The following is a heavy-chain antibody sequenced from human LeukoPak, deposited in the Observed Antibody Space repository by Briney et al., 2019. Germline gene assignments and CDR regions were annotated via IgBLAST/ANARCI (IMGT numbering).Heavy chain of an antibody. V-gene: IGHV3-48*01. J-gene: IGHJ3*02. Sequence: GGSLRLSCVASGFAFRDYSMNWVRQAPGKGLESVSYISSSGVTIYYADSVKGRFTMSRDNAENSLYLEMDSLRAEDTAVYFCAREFYSMLDLYGFDMWGQGTMVSVSS. D-gene: IGHD4-11*01. CDR1: GFAFRDYS. CDR3: AREFYSMLDLYGFDM. CDR2: ISSSGVTI.